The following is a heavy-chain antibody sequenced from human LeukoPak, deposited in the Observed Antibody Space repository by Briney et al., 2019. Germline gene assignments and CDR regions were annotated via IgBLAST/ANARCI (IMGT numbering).Heavy chain of an antibody. Sequence: PGGSLRLSCAASGFTFSGYWMTWVRQAPGKGLEWVANIKKDGSDKYYVDSVKGRFTISRDNSKNTLYLQMNSLRAEDTAVYYCAKDPNTIFGVVRTGPFDYWGQGTLVTVSS. D-gene: IGHD3-3*01. CDR2: IKKDGSDK. J-gene: IGHJ4*02. CDR1: GFTFSGYW. CDR3: AKDPNTIFGVVRTGPFDY. V-gene: IGHV3-7*03.